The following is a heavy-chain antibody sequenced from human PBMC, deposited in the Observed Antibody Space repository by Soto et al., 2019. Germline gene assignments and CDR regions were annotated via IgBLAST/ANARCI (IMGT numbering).Heavy chain of an antibody. Sequence: QVQLVESGGGVVQPGRSLGLSCAGFGFTFRNHGMHWIRQAPGKGLEWLAVIWYDGSEKYYADSVKGRFTISRDNSRNTLYLQMNSLTVDDTAVYYCARWSNNKVVDPWGQGTVVTVSS. CDR1: GFTFRNHG. CDR3: ARWSNNKVVDP. V-gene: IGHV3-33*01. CDR2: IWYDGSEK. J-gene: IGHJ5*02. D-gene: IGHD1-26*01.